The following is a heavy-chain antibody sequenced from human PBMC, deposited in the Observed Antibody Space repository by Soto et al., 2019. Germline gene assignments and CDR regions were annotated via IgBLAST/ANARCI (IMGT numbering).Heavy chain of an antibody. V-gene: IGHV3-30*03. CDR3: ARDRADYSTEFDY. J-gene: IGHJ4*02. CDR1: GFTFSSYG. CDR2: ISYDGSNK. D-gene: IGHD4-4*01. Sequence: GGSLRLSCAASGFTFSSYGMHWVRQAPGKGLEWVAVISYDGSNKYYADSVKGRFTISRDNSKNTLYLQMNSLRAEDTAVYYCARDRADYSTEFDYWGQGTLVTVSS.